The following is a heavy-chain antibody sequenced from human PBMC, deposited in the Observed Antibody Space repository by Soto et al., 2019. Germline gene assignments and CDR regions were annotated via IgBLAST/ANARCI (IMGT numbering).Heavy chain of an antibody. Sequence: GGSLRLSCAASVFTFSNAWMNWVRQAPGKGLEWVGRIKSKTDGGTTDYAAPVKGRFTISRDDSKNTLYLQMNSLKTEDTAVYYCTTDEYYDFWGGYYAEYFQHWGQGTLVTVSS. CDR3: TTDEYYDFWGGYYAEYFQH. CDR2: IKSKTDGGTT. D-gene: IGHD3-3*01. V-gene: IGHV3-15*07. J-gene: IGHJ1*01. CDR1: VFTFSNAW.